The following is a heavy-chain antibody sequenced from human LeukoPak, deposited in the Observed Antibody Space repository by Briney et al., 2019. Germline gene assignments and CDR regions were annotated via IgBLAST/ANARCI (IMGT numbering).Heavy chain of an antibody. CDR1: GFTFDDYG. Sequence: AGGSLRLSCAASGFTFDDYGMSWVRQAPGKGLEWVSGINWNGGSTGYADSVKGRFTISRDNAKNSLYLQMNSLRAEDTALYYCARALLPYSGSYGPRYYFDYWGQGTLVTVSS. D-gene: IGHD1-26*01. CDR3: ARALLPYSGSYGPRYYFDY. V-gene: IGHV3-20*04. J-gene: IGHJ4*02. CDR2: INWNGGST.